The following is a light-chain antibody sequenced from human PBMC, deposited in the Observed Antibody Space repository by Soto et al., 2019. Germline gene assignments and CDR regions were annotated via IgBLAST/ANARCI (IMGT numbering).Light chain of an antibody. V-gene: IGKV1-9*01. CDR2: AAS. CDR3: QQLNSYPLT. J-gene: IGKJ5*01. CDR1: QGINTF. Sequence: QFTQSPSSLSATIGDRVTITCRASQGINTFLAWYQQKAGKAPKLLIYAASTLQSGVPSRFSGSGSGTDFTLTISSLQSEDFATYYCQQLNSYPLTFGQGTLLEIK.